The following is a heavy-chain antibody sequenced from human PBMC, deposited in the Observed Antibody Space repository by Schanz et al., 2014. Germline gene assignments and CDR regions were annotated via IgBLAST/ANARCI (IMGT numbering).Heavy chain of an antibody. V-gene: IGHV4-59*01. J-gene: IGHJ6*02. CDR1: GGTISSYY. CDR3: ARDNDMLIGNVNGDDYYYAMDV. Sequence: QVQLQESGPGLVKPSETLSLTCTVSGGTISSYYWSWIRQPPGKGLEWIGYIYYSGSTNYKPSLKSRVTISVDTSKNQISLKLSSVTAADTAVYYCARDNDMLIGNVNGDDYYYAMDVWGPGTTVTVSS. CDR2: IYYSGST. D-gene: IGHD7-27*01.